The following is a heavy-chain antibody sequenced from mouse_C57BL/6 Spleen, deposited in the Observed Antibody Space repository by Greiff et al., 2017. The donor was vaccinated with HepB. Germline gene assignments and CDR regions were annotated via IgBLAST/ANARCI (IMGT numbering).Heavy chain of an antibody. CDR1: GYAFSSYW. V-gene: IGHV1-80*01. D-gene: IGHD2-3*01. CDR2: IYPGDGDT. J-gene: IGHJ2*01. Sequence: VQLQQSGAELVKPGASVKISCKASGYAFSSYWMNWVKQRPGKGLEWIGQIYPGDGDTNYNGKFKGKATLTADKSSSTAYMQLSSLTSEDSAVYFCARMTKDGYYYFDYWGQGTTLTVSS. CDR3: ARMTKDGYYYFDY.